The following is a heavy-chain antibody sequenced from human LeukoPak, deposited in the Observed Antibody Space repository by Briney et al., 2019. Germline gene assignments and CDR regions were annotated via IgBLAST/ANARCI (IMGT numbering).Heavy chain of an antibody. V-gene: IGHV1-8*01. CDR3: ARVRGGGYYIYYYYGMDV. J-gene: IGHJ6*02. CDR1: GYTFTSYD. Sequence: ASVKVSCKASGYTFTSYDINWVRQATGQGLEWMGWMNPNSGNTGYAQKFQGRVTMTRNTSISTAYMELSSLRSEDTAVYYCARVRGGGYYIYYYYGMDVWGQGTTVTVSS. CDR2: MNPNSGNT. D-gene: IGHD3-22*01.